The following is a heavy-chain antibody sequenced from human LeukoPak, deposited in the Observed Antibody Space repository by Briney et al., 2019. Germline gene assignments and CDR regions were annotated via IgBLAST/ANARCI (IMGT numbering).Heavy chain of an antibody. CDR2: ISAYNGNT. CDR1: GYTFTSYG. CDR3: ARVSSNYDFWSGYRSDAFDI. J-gene: IGHJ3*02. D-gene: IGHD3-3*01. Sequence: GASVKVSCKASGYTFTSYGISWVRQAPGQGLEWMGWISAYNGNTNYAQKLQGRVTMTTDTSTSTAYMELRSLRSDDTAVYYCARVSSNYDFWSGYRSDAFDIWGQGTMVTVSS. V-gene: IGHV1-18*01.